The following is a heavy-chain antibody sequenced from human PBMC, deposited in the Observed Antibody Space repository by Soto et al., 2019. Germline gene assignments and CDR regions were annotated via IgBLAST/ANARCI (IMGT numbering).Heavy chain of an antibody. J-gene: IGHJ6*02. CDR2: TYYRSKWYN. CDR3: ARAQVFMDV. V-gene: IGHV6-1*01. CDR1: GDSVSSKSAA. Sequence: SQTLSLTCAISGDSVSSKSAAWSWIRQSPSRGLEWLGRTYYRSKWYNEYAISVKGRITINPDTSKNHFSLQLSSVTPEDTAVYYCARAQVFMDVWGQGSTVTVSS.